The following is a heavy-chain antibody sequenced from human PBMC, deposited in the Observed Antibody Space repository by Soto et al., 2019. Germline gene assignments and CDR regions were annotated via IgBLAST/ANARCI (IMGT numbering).Heavy chain of an antibody. D-gene: IGHD6-19*01. J-gene: IGHJ4*02. CDR1: GFTFDDYA. V-gene: IGHV3-9*01. Sequence: EVQLVESGGGLVQPGRSLRLSCAASGFTFDDYAMHWVRQAPGKGLEWVSGISWNSGSIGYADSVKGRFTISRDNAKNSLYLQMNSLRAEDTAWYYCAKDTTRIAVAGNFDYWGQGTLVTVSS. CDR3: AKDTTRIAVAGNFDY. CDR2: ISWNSGSI.